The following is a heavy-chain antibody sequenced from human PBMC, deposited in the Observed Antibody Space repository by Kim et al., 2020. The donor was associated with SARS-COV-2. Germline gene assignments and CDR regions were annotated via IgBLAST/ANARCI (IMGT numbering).Heavy chain of an antibody. CDR1: GGTFSSYA. CDR3: ARFGDRRFLEPQPR. CDR2: IIPIFGTA. J-gene: IGHJ4*02. Sequence: SVKVSCKASGGTFSSYAISWVRQAPGQGLEWMGGIIPIFGTANYAQKFQGRVTITADESTSTAYMELSSLRSEDTAVYYCARFGDRRFLEPQPRWGQGTLVTVSS. V-gene: IGHV1-69*13. D-gene: IGHD3-3*01.